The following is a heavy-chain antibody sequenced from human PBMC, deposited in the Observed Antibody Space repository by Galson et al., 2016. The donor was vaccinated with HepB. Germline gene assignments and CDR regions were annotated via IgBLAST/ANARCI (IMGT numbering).Heavy chain of an antibody. CDR2: ISGGSSTI. Sequence: SLRLSCAASGFTFSSSAMNWVRQAPGKGLEWLSHISGGSSTIYYADSVKGRFTVSRDNAKNSLYLQMNSLGDDDTAVYYCAKPFLSSGLYYFDYWGRGTLVTVSS. CDR3: AKPFLSSGLYYFDY. J-gene: IGHJ4*02. CDR1: GFTFSSSA. V-gene: IGHV3-48*02. D-gene: IGHD6-19*01.